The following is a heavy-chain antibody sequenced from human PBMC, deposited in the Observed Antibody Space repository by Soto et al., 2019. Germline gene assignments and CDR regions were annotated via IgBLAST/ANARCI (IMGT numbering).Heavy chain of an antibody. CDR3: AKFYYDSSGYYFIPDY. CDR1: GFTFSSYG. D-gene: IGHD3-22*01. V-gene: IGHV3-30*18. Sequence: GGSLRLSCAASGFTFSSYGMHWVRQAPGKGLEWVAVISYDGSNKYYADSVKGRFTISRDNSKNTLYLQMNSLRAEDTAVYYCAKFYYDSSGYYFIPDYWGQGTLVTVSS. CDR2: ISYDGSNK. J-gene: IGHJ4*02.